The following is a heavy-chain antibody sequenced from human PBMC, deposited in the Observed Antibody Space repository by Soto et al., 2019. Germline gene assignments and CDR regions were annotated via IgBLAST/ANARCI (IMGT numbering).Heavy chain of an antibody. CDR1: GYSFAGYW. CDR2: IDPSDSQT. CDR3: ARQIYDSDTGPNFQYYFDS. J-gene: IGHJ4*02. Sequence: VESLKISCKGSGYSFAGYWITWVRQKPGKGLEWMGRIDPSDSQTYYSPSFRGHVTISVTKSITTVFLQWSSLRASDTAMYYCARQIYDSDTGPNFQYYFDSWGQGTPVTVSS. V-gene: IGHV5-10-1*01. D-gene: IGHD3-22*01.